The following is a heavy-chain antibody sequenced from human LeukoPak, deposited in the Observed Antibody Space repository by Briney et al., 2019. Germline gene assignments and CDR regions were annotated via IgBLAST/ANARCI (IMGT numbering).Heavy chain of an antibody. Sequence: PSETLSLTCIVSGSSINSGYYWGWIRQPPGKGLEWIRTISDRGSTYNNPSPKSRVTISVDPSKNQLSLKLTSVTAVDTAVYYCARLPGASRPRYYFDYWGQGTLVTVSS. CDR3: ARLPGASRPRYYFDY. CDR2: ISDRGST. D-gene: IGHD6-6*01. CDR1: GSSINSGYY. J-gene: IGHJ4*02. V-gene: IGHV4-38-2*02.